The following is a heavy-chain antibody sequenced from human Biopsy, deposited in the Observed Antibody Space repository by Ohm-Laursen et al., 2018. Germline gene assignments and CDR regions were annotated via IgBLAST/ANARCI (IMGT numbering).Heavy chain of an antibody. CDR2: IYYSGTT. D-gene: IGHD2/OR15-2a*01. CDR3: ARATNSTGWPYYYFYGMDV. Sequence: GTLSPTCTVSGGSISSYYWNWIRQPPGKGLEWIGYIYYSGTTDYSPSLKSRVTISIDKSKNQFFLKLSSVTAEDTAVYYCARATNSTGWPYYYFYGMDVWGQGTTVTVSS. V-gene: IGHV4-59*01. CDR1: GGSISSYY. J-gene: IGHJ6*02.